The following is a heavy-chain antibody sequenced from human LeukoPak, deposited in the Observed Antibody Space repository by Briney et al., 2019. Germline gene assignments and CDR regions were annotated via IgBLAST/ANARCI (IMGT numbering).Heavy chain of an antibody. CDR3: ARVGDYYFGWFDP. D-gene: IGHD3-10*01. J-gene: IGHJ5*02. CDR2: ISSGGNSI. Sequence: GGSLRLSCAASGFTFSDYYMSWIRQAPGKGLEWVSYISSGGNSINYADSVKGRFTISRDNAKNSLYLQMNSLRAEDTAVYYCARVGDYYFGWFDPWGQGTLVTVSS. CDR1: GFTFSDYY. V-gene: IGHV3-11*04.